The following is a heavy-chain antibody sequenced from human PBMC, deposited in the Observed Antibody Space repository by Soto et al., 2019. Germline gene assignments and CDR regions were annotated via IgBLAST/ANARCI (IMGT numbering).Heavy chain of an antibody. V-gene: IGHV1-2*02. CDR3: ANGLWTVGHCSGGSCYDGMDV. CDR2: INPKSGDT. CDR1: GYTFTGFH. J-gene: IGHJ6*02. D-gene: IGHD2-15*01. Sequence: QVQLVQSGAEVKKPGASVKVSCEASGYTFTGFHLHWVRQAPGQGLEWMGWINPKSGDTNYAQKFLGRVTMTRDTSISTGYMELSGLNSDDTALYYCANGLWTVGHCSGGSCYDGMDVWGQGTTVTVSS.